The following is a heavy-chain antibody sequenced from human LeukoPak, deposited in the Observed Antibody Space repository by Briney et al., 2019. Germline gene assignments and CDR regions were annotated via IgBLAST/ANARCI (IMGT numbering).Heavy chain of an antibody. J-gene: IGHJ4*02. CDR2: ISYDGSNK. V-gene: IGHV3-30*03. CDR1: GFTFSSYG. Sequence: PGGSLRLSCAASGFTFSSYGMHWVRQAPGKGLEWVAVISYDGSNKYYADSVKGRLTISRDNSKNTLYLQMNSLRAEDTAVYYCARNSQYDYIWGSYREYFDYWGQGTLVTVSS. CDR3: ARNSQYDYIWGSYREYFDY. D-gene: IGHD3-16*02.